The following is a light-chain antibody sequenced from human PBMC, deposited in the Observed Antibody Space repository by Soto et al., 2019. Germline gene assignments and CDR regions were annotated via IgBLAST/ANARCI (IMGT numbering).Light chain of an antibody. Sequence: EIVLTQSPGTLSLSPGERATLSCRTSQTVTANQLAWYQQKPGQATRPLIYGVSTRAAGIPDRFGGSGSGTDFTLTISGLEPEDFAMYYCQSYTQSLWTFGQGTKVEI. CDR3: QSYTQSLWT. V-gene: IGKV3-20*01. J-gene: IGKJ1*01. CDR1: QTVTANQ. CDR2: GVS.